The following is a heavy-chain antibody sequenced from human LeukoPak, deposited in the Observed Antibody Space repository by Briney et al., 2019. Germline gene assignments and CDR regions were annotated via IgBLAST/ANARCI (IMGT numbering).Heavy chain of an antibody. Sequence: GGSLRLSCAASGFTFSSYGISWLRQAPGKGLEWVSGFSGSGGSTYYADSVRGRFTLSKDYSKNTLYLQMNSLRAEDTALYYCAKDFHYNIGYPLPAYFFDYWGQGTLVTVSS. CDR3: AKDFHYNIGYPLPAYFFDY. V-gene: IGHV3-23*01. CDR1: GFTFSSYG. J-gene: IGHJ4*02. CDR2: FSGSGGST. D-gene: IGHD3-22*01.